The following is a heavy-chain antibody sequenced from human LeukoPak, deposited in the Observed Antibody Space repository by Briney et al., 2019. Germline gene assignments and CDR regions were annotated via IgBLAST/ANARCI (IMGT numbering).Heavy chain of an antibody. CDR2: IYYRGRT. J-gene: IGHJ4*02. CDR1: GGSISSSSYY. CDR3: ARLSCTTTSCHFDY. V-gene: IGHV4-39*01. D-gene: IGHD2-2*01. Sequence: SETLSLTCTVSGGSISSSSYYWGWIRQSPGRGLEWIGNIYYRGRTDYDPSLKSRVTISVDTSKNQFSLKLNTLTAADTTVYYCARLSCTTTSCHFDYWGQGTLVTVSS.